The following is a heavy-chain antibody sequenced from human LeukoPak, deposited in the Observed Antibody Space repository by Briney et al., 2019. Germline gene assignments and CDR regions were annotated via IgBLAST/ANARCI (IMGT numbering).Heavy chain of an antibody. D-gene: IGHD3-10*01. J-gene: IGHJ4*02. V-gene: IGHV4-31*03. CDR1: GGSISSGGYY. Sequence: MPSETLSLTCTVSGGSISSGGYYWRWIRQHPGKGLEWIGYLYYSGITYYNPSLKSRVTISVDTSKYQFSLKLSSVTAADTAVYYCARGVGSGSNYWARGTGVSVSS. CDR3: ARGVGSGSNY. CDR2: LYYSGIT.